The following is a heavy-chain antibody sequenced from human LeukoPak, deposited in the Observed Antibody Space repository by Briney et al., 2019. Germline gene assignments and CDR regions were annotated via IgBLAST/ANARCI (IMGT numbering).Heavy chain of an antibody. J-gene: IGHJ4*02. Sequence: GGSLRLSFAASGFTFSTYWMHWVRQAAGKGLVWVSHIKTEGSSTTYAGSVKGRFTISRDNAKNTLYLQMNSLRAEDTAVYYCARDRGYTQDYWGQGTLVTVSS. CDR3: ARDRGYTQDY. V-gene: IGHV3-74*01. D-gene: IGHD5-12*01. CDR1: GFTFSTYW. CDR2: IKTEGSST.